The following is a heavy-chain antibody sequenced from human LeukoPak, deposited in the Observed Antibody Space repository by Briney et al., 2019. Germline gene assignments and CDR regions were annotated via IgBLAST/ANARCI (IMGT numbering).Heavy chain of an antibody. CDR2: IKQDGSEK. CDR3: ARRPGSSWYNDLTGPYDY. Sequence: PGGPLRLSCAASGFTFSSYWMSWVRQAPGKGLEWVANIKQDGSEKYYVDSVKGRFTISRDNAKNSLYLQMNSLRAEDTAVYYCARRPGSSWYNDLTGPYDYWGQGTLVTVSS. J-gene: IGHJ4*02. V-gene: IGHV3-7*01. D-gene: IGHD6-13*01. CDR1: GFTFSSYW.